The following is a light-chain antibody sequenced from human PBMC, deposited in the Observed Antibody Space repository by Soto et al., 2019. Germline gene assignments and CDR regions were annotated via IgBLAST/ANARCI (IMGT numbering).Light chain of an antibody. CDR2: ATS. Sequence: DIQLTQSPSLLSASVGDRVTITCRASQGLNSYLAWYQKKAGKAPQLLIYATSTLQTGVPSRFSGSGSGTEFTLTINSVQPEDFATYYCQRLNSNLLFSFVPGTTVDLK. CDR1: QGLNSY. V-gene: IGKV1-9*01. J-gene: IGKJ3*01. CDR3: QRLNSNLLFS.